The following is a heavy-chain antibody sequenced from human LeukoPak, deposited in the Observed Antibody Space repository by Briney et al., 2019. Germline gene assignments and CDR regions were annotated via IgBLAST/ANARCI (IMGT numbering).Heavy chain of an antibody. CDR3: ARDLASGIAAAGTVHWFDP. D-gene: IGHD6-13*01. V-gene: IGHV3-21*01. J-gene: IGHJ5*02. CDR1: GFTLSSYS. Sequence: GGSLTLSCAASGFTLSSYSMNWVRQAPGKGMEWVSSISSSSSYIYYADSVKGRFTISRDNAKNSLYLQMNSLRAEDTAVYYCARDLASGIAAAGTVHWFDPWGQGTLVTVSS. CDR2: ISSSSSYI.